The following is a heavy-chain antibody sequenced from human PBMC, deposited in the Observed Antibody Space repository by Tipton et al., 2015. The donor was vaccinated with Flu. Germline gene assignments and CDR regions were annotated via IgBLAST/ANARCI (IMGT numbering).Heavy chain of an antibody. J-gene: IGHJ3*02. CDR1: G. V-gene: IGHV1-46*01. Sequence: QLVQSGAEVRKPGASVKVSCKASGQGLDWMGLINPSTGSPQYAEKFQGRVTMTSDRSTSSVFMELSSLTSEDTAVYFCARSDGGAFGMWGQGTLVTVSS. CDR3: ARSDGGAFGM. CDR2: INPSTGSP.